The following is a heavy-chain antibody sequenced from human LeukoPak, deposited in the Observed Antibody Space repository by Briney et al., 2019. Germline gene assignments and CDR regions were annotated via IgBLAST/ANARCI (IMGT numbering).Heavy chain of an antibody. D-gene: IGHD4-17*01. J-gene: IGHJ4*02. CDR2: IKSKTDGGTT. Sequence: GGSLRLSCAASGFTFSNAWMSWVRQAPGKGLEWVGRIKSKTDGGTTDYAAPGKGRFTITRDETKNTMYLQMNSLKTEHTAVYYCTTDLGYCDYSSNIDFWGQGTLVTVSS. V-gene: IGHV3-15*01. CDR3: TTDLGYCDYSSNIDF. CDR1: GFTFSNAW.